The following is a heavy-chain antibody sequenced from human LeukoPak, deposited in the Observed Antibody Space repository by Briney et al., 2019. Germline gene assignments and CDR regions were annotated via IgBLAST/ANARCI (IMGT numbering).Heavy chain of an antibody. CDR3: ASGRTGTTLGVWFDP. D-gene: IGHD1-1*01. Sequence: GGSLRLSCAASGFSFSDSYMSWIRQTLEKGLEWISYISSTSSTIFSVDSLRGRFTISRDNSKNTVYLQMSSLGPEDTAVYYCASGRTGTTLGVWFDPWGQGTLVTVSS. V-gene: IGHV3-11*04. CDR2: ISSTSSTI. CDR1: GFSFSDSY. J-gene: IGHJ5*02.